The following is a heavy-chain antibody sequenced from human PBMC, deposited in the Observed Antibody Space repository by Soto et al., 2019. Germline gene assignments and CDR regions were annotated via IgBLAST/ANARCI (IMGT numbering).Heavy chain of an antibody. CDR2: IYPGDSNT. D-gene: IGHD3-22*01. Sequence: ESLKISCHGSGYTFTSYWSAWVRQMPGKGLGWMGIIYPGDSNTRYSPSFQGQVTISADKSISTAYLQWSSLKASDTAMYYCARHTRISVYNKGVAFDIWGQGTMVTV. CDR3: ARHTRISVYNKGVAFDI. CDR1: GYTFTSYW. V-gene: IGHV5-51*01. J-gene: IGHJ3*02.